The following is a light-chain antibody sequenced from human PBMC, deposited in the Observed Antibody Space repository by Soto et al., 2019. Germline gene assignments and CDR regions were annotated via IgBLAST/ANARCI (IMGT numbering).Light chain of an antibody. V-gene: IGKV3-20*01. CDR3: QQYGSSSLT. CDR2: GAS. Sequence: EIVLTQSPGTLSLSPGERVTLSCRASQSVSSSHLAWYQQKPGQAPRLLLYGASSRATGIPDRFSGSGSGTDFTLTISRLDPEDFAVYYCQQYGSSSLTFGPGTRWISN. CDR1: QSVSSSH. J-gene: IGKJ3*01.